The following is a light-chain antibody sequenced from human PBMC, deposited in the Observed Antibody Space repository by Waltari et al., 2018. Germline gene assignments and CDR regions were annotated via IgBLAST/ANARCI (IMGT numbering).Light chain of an antibody. CDR2: DTT. V-gene: IGKV1-33*01. CDR3: QHYHNLPLT. J-gene: IGKJ4*01. CDR1: QDISNH. Sequence: IQMTQSPSSLSASVGDRVTITCQASQDISNHLNWYQRKPGKAPELLIYDTTTLQTGVPSRFSGSGSRTDFTLTISSLQPEDIGTYYCQHYHNLPLTFGGGTKVEMK.